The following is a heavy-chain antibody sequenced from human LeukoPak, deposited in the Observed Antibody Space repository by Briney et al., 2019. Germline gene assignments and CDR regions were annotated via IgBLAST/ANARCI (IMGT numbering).Heavy chain of an antibody. CDR3: ARHLGGYRNYYYYMDV. CDR2: INPNSGGT. J-gene: IGHJ6*03. D-gene: IGHD5-24*01. V-gene: IGHV1-2*02. Sequence: ASVKVSCKASGYTFTGYYMHWVRQAPGQGLEWMGWINPNSGGTNYAQKLQGRVTMTTDTSTSTAYMELRSLRSDDTAVYYCARHLGGYRNYYYYMDVWGKGTTVTISS. CDR1: GYTFTGYY.